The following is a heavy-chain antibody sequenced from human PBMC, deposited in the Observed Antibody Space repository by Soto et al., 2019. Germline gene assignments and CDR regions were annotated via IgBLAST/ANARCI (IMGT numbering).Heavy chain of an antibody. V-gene: IGHV1-46*01. J-gene: IGHJ4*02. CDR3: ARDQLVGATGY. CDR2: INPSGGST. Sequence: ASVNVSCKSSGYTFTSYYMHWVRQAPGQGLEWMGIINPSGGSTSYAQKFQGRVTMTRDTSTSTVYMELSSLRSEDTAVYYCARDQLVGATGYWGQGTLVTVSS. D-gene: IGHD1-26*01. CDR1: GYTFTSYY.